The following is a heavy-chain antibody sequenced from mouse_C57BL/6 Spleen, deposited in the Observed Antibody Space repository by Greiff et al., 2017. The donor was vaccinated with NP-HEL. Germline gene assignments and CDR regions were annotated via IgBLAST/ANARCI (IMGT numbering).Heavy chain of an antibody. D-gene: IGHD1-1*01. Sequence: QVQLQQPGAELVMPGASVKLSCKASGYTFTSYWMHWVKQRPGQGLEWIGEIDPSDSYTNYNQKFKGKSTLTVDKSSSTAYMQLSSLTSEDSAVYYCARNYYGSSYYLDYWGQGTTLTVSS. J-gene: IGHJ2*01. CDR2: IDPSDSYT. CDR3: ARNYYGSSYYLDY. CDR1: GYTFTSYW. V-gene: IGHV1-69*01.